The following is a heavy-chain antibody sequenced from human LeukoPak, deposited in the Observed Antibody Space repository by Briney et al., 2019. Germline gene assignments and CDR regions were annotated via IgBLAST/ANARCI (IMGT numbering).Heavy chain of an antibody. CDR3: ARDRGYGSGNYDAFDI. J-gene: IGHJ3*02. V-gene: IGHV1-46*01. Sequence: ASVKVSCKASGYTFTSYYIHWVRQAPGQGLEWMGIINPSGGTTSFAQKFQGRVTMTRDTSTSTVYMELSSLRSEDTAVYYCARDRGYGSGNYDAFDIWGQGTMVTVSS. CDR2: INPSGGTT. D-gene: IGHD3-10*01. CDR1: GYTFTSYY.